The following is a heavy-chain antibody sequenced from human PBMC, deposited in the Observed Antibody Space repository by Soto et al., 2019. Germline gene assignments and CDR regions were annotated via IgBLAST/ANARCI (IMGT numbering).Heavy chain of an antibody. V-gene: IGHV4-59*01. CDR3: ARAGGSYYDFDH. CDR1: GGSISSYY. J-gene: IGHJ4*02. Sequence: PSETLSLTCTVSGGSISSYYWSWIRQPPGKGLEWIGYIYYSGSTNYNPSLKSRVTISVDTSKNQFSLKLSSVTAADTAVYYCARAGGSYYDFDHWGQGTLVTAPQ. D-gene: IGHD3-10*01. CDR2: IYYSGST.